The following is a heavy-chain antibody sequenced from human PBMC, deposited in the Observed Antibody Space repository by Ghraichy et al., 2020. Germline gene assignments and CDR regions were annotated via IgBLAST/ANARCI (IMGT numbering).Heavy chain of an antibody. V-gene: IGHV4-34*01. CDR2: INHSGST. D-gene: IGHD6-19*01. CDR3: ARGGLKQWLVPTLNWWFDP. CDR1: GGSFSGYY. J-gene: IGHJ5*02. Sequence: SETLSLTCAVYGGSFSGYYWSWIRQPPGKGLEWIGEINHSGSTNYNPSLKSRVTISVDTSKNQFSLKLSSVTDADTAVYYCARGGLKQWLVPTLNWWFDPWGQGTLVTVSS.